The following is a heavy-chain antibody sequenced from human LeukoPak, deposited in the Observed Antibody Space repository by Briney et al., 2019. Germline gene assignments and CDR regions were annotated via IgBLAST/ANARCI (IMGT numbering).Heavy chain of an antibody. CDR3: ARDERYSYGDNHYPDLGF. V-gene: IGHV1-2*02. CDR2: INPNSGAT. Sequence: ASVKVSCKASGYTFTGYHLFWVRQAPGQGLEWVGCINPNSGATKYAQKVQGRDTLTRDTSIRTTYMELSSLRSDDTAVYYCARDERYSYGDNHYPDLGFWGQGTPVTVSS. CDR1: GYTFTGYH. D-gene: IGHD4/OR15-4a*01. J-gene: IGHJ4*02.